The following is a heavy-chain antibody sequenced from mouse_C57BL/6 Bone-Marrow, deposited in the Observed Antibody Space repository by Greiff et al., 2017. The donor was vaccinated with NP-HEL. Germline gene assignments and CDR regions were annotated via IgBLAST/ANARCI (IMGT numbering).Heavy chain of an antibody. CDR2: ISNLAYSI. Sequence: EVHLVESGGGLVQPGGSLKLSCAASGFTFSDYGMVWVRQAPRKGPEWVAFISNLAYSIYYADTVTGRFTISRENAKNTLYLEMSSLRSEDTAMYYCARHDGYLAYWGQGTLVTVSA. V-gene: IGHV5-15*01. D-gene: IGHD2-3*01. J-gene: IGHJ3*01. CDR1: GFTFSDYG. CDR3: ARHDGYLAY.